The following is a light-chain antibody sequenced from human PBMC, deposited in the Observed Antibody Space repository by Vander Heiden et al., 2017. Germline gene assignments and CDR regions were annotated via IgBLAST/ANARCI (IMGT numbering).Light chain of an antibody. J-gene: IGKJ1*01. CDR1: QRVAMNY. V-gene: IGKV3-20*01. Sequence: IVLPQTPGTLSLSPGERATLSCRASQRVAMNYLVWYQQKPGQAPRLLIYGKSNRPTGIPDRVTGNGSGTDFTLSISKLEPEAFAVYYGQQYGQTFGQGTKVEIK. CDR3: QQYGQT. CDR2: GKS.